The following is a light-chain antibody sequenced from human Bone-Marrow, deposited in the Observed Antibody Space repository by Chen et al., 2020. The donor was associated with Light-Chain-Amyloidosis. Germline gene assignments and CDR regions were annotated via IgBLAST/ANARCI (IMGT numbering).Light chain of an antibody. CDR2: WAS. Sequence: DIVMTQSPDSLPVSLAERATINCKSSQSLLHISNNKNYLAWYQQKPGQPPKLLIYWASTRESGVPYRFSGSGYVTDFTLIISSLQAEDVALYYCQQYYGSPRTFGQGTKVEIK. V-gene: IGKV4-1*01. CDR3: QQYYGSPRT. J-gene: IGKJ1*01. CDR1: QSLLHISNNKNY.